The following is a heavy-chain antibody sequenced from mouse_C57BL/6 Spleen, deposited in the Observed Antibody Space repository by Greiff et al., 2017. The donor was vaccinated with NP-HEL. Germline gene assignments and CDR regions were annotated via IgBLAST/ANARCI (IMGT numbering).Heavy chain of an antibody. CDR3: SRREGYGSSYDYAMDY. Sequence: VQLQQPGAELVKPGASVKLSCKASGYTFTSYWMHWVKQRPGRGLEWIGRIDPNSGGTKYNEKFKSKATLTVDKPSSTAYMQLSSLTSEDSAVYYCSRREGYGSSYDYAMDYWGQGTSVTVSS. CDR1: GYTFTSYW. V-gene: IGHV1-72*01. CDR2: IDPNSGGT. D-gene: IGHD1-1*01. J-gene: IGHJ4*01.